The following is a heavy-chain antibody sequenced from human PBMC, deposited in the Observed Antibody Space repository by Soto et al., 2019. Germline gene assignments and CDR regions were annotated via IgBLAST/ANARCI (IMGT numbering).Heavy chain of an antibody. CDR1: GFTFSTYS. Sequence: EVQLVESGGGLVQPGGSLRVSCAASGFTFSTYSMNWVRQAPGKGLEWVSYMSSRSLNIYYTDSVKGRFTISRDNAKNSLYLQMNSRRDEDTAVYYCGRGGIRADNGMHVWGPGTKVTVSS. J-gene: IGHJ6*02. V-gene: IGHV3-48*02. CDR2: MSSRSLNI. CDR3: GRGGIRADNGMHV. D-gene: IGHD3-16*01.